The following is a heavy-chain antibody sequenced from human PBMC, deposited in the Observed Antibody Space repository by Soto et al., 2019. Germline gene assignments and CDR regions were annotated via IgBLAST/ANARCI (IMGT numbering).Heavy chain of an antibody. V-gene: IGHV5-10-1*01. CDR3: ARRIAVAGTDYYYGMDV. Sequence: GESLKISCKGSGYSFTSYWISWVRQMPGKGLEWMGRIDPSDSYTNYSPSFQGHVTTSADKSISTAYLQWSSLKASDTAMYYCARRIAVAGTDYYYGMDVWGQGTTVTVSS. CDR1: GYSFTSYW. J-gene: IGHJ6*02. CDR2: IDPSDSYT. D-gene: IGHD6-19*01.